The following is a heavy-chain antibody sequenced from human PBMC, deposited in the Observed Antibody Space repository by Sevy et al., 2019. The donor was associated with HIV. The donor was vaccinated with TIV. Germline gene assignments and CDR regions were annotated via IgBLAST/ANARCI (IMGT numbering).Heavy chain of an antibody. D-gene: IGHD2-21*01. V-gene: IGHV3-15*04. CDR3: TTMMRLFGDPNFWYFDL. CDR1: GFTFSNVW. CDR2: IESKSEGGTT. Sequence: GGCLRLSCAASGFTFSNVWTSWVRQASGKGLEWVGRIESKSEGGTTDYAAPVKGRFSISRDESSDTVYLQMNSLKTEDTAVYYCTTMMRLFGDPNFWYFDLWGRGTLVTVSS. J-gene: IGHJ2*01.